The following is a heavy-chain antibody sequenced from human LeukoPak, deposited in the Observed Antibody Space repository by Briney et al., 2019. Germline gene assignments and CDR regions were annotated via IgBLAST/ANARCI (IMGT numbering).Heavy chain of an antibody. CDR3: AKGAKTYYYDSSGYYLRY. CDR1: GFTFSSYG. Sequence: GGSLRLSCAASGFTFSSYGMHWVRQAPGKGPEWVAVIWYDGSNKYYADSVKGRFTISRDNSKNTLYLQMNSLRAEDTAVYYCAKGAKTYYYDSSGYYLRYWGQGTLVTVSS. D-gene: IGHD3-22*01. J-gene: IGHJ4*02. V-gene: IGHV3-33*06. CDR2: IWYDGSNK.